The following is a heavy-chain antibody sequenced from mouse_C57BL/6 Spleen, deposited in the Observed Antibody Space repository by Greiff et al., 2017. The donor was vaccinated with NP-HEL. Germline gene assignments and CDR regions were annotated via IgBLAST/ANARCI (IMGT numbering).Heavy chain of an antibody. Sequence: QVQLKQSGAELMKPGASVKLSCKATGYTFTGYWIEWVKQRPGHGLEWIGEILPGSSSTNYNEKFKGKATFTADTSSNTAYMQLSSLTTEDSAIYYCARRVDYYGYYFDYWGQGTTLTVSS. V-gene: IGHV1-9*01. J-gene: IGHJ2*01. CDR2: ILPGSSST. CDR1: GYTFTGYW. D-gene: IGHD1-1*01. CDR3: ARRVDYYGYYFDY.